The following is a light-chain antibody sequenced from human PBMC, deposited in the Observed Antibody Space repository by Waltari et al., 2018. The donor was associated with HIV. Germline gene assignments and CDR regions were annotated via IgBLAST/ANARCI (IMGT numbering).Light chain of an antibody. J-gene: IGKJ1*01. CDR3: QQYNNWPPWT. V-gene: IGKV3-15*01. Sequence: EVVMTQSPATLSVSPGERVTLSCRASQSVSSNLAWYQQTPGQAPRLLIYDASTRASGVPARFSGSGSGTDFTHTITSLQSEDFAVYYCQQYNNWPPWTFGQGTRVQIK. CDR1: QSVSSN. CDR2: DAS.